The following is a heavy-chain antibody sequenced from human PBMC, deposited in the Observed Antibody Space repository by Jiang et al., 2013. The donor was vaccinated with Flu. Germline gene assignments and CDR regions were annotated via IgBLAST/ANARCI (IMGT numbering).Heavy chain of an antibody. V-gene: IGHV3-30*18. CDR2: ISYDGSNK. CDR3: AKEDRFGEPNTPYYYYGMDV. CDR1: GFTFSSYG. Sequence: QLLESGGGVVQPGRSLRLSCAASGFTFSSYGMHWVRQAPGKGLEWVAVISYDGSNKYYADSVKGRFTISRDNSKNTLYLQMNSLRAEDTAVYYCAKEDRFGEPNTPYYYYGMDVWGQGTTVTVSS. D-gene: IGHD3-10*01. J-gene: IGHJ6*02.